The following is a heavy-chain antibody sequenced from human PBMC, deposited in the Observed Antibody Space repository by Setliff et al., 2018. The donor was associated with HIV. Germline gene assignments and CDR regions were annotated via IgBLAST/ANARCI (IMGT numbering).Heavy chain of an antibody. CDR3: ARGKIPSWHLTMFDF. J-gene: IGHJ4*02. V-gene: IGHV1-8*01. Sequence: ASVKVSCKASGYDFKIYDINWVRQVAGQGLEWMGWINPGTGNTGYPQNFSGRVTMTRNTSINTVYMELSSLRSEDTAIYFCARGKIPSWHLTMFDFWGQGTPVTVSS. D-gene: IGHD1-1*01. CDR1: GYDFKIYD. CDR2: INPGTGNT.